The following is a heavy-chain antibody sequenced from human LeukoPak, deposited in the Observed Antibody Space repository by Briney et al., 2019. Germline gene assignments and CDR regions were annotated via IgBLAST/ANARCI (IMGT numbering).Heavy chain of an antibody. CDR3: AKSPYSSPTYYFDY. D-gene: IGHD6-13*01. Sequence: GGSLSFSCADSGFTVSSYAMSWVRQAPVKRLELVSAMSGSCGSTYYADSVKGRCTISRDNSKNTLYLQMNSLRAEDTAVYYCAKSPYSSPTYYFDYWGPGTLVTVSS. J-gene: IGHJ4*02. V-gene: IGHV3-23*01. CDR1: GFTVSSYA. CDR2: MSGSCGST.